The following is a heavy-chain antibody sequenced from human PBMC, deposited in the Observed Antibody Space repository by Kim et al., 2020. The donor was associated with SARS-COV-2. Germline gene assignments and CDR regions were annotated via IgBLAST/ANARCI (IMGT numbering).Heavy chain of an antibody. CDR2: ISYEGSKK. V-gene: IGHV3-30*18. D-gene: IGHD3-3*01. Sequence: GGSPRLSCVVSGFNFNYYGMHWVRQAPGKGLEWVAGISYEGSKKFYADSLMGRFTISRDSSKNTLYLQMDSLISEDTAVYYCAKRGGVFDFSSSSYIDY. CDR1: GFNFNYYG. CDR3: AKRGGVFDFSSSSYIDY. J-gene: IGHJ4*01.